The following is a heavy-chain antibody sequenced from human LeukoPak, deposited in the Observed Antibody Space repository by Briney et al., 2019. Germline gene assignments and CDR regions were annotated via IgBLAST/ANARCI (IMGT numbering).Heavy chain of an antibody. D-gene: IGHD2/OR15-2a*01. J-gene: IGHJ4*02. CDR1: GFTFSSYE. CDR3: ARVRGSTTSGY. V-gene: IGHV3-48*03. Sequence: GGSLRLSCAASGFTFSSYEMNWVRQAPGKGLEWVSYISSSGSTIYYADSVKGRFTISRDNAKNSLYLQMNSLRAEDTAVYYCARVRGSTTSGYWGQGTLVTVSS. CDR2: ISSSGSTI.